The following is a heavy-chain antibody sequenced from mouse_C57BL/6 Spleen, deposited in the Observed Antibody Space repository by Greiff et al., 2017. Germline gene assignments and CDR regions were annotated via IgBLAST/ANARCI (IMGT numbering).Heavy chain of an antibody. V-gene: IGHV1-54*01. D-gene: IGHD2-3*01. CDR3: ARSDDGYYYAMDY. CDR1: GYAFTNYL. CDR2: INPGSGGT. J-gene: IGHJ4*01. Sequence: VQLQPSGAELVRPGTSVKVSCKASGYAFTNYLIEWVKQRPGQGLEWIGVINPGSGGTNYNEKFKGKATLTADKSSSTAYMQLSSLTSEDSAVYFCARSDDGYYYAMDYWGQGTSVTVSS.